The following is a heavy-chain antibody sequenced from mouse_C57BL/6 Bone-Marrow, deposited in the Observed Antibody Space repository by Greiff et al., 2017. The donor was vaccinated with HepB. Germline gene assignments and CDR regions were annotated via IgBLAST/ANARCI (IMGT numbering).Heavy chain of an antibody. D-gene: IGHD2-4*01. CDR1: GFSLTSYG. V-gene: IGHV2-5*01. Sequence: QVQLKESGPGLVQPSQSLSITCTVSGFSLTSYGVHWVRQSPGKGLEWLGVIWRGGSTDYTAAFMSRLSITKDNTKSQVFFKMNSLQADDTAIYYCATSMITTLDYYAMDYWGQGTSVTVSS. J-gene: IGHJ4*01. CDR3: ATSMITTLDYYAMDY. CDR2: IWRGGST.